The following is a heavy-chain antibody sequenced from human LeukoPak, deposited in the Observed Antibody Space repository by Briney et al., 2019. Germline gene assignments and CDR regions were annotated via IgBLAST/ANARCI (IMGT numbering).Heavy chain of an antibody. Sequence: SETLSLTCAVYGGSFSSYYWSWIRRPPGKGLEWIGEINHSGSTNYNPSLKSRVTISVDTSKNQFSLKLSSVTAADTAVYYCARVSYWYFDLWGRGTLVTVSS. CDR3: ARVSYWYFDL. CDR2: INHSGST. V-gene: IGHV4-34*01. CDR1: GGSFSSYY. J-gene: IGHJ2*01.